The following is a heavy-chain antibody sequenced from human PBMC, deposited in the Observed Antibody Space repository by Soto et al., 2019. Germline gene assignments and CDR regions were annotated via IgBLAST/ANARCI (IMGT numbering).Heavy chain of an antibody. D-gene: IGHD6-25*01. CDR2: IYSTGNT. V-gene: IGHV4-39*01. J-gene: IGHJ6*02. CDR1: GGSITSSSY. Sequence: QLQLQESGQGLVKTSETLSLSRTVSGGSITSSSYWGWIRQPPGKGLEWIGSIYSTGNTYYNPPHKSRVTIGADTSTIQFSLNVYSVTAAYTAVDYCRTSGRYSREVWGHWTTVYVSS. CDR3: RTSGRYSREV.